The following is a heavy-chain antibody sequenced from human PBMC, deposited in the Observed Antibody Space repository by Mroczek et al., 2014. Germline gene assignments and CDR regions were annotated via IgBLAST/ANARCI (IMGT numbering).Heavy chain of an antibody. CDR1: GGSISSGSYY. V-gene: IGHV4-61*02. J-gene: IGHJ6*03. D-gene: IGHD2-8*01. CDR3: ARVQLFCGNGVCRVEEDYYYYMDV. Sequence: QVQLAGSRGPGLVKPSQTLSLTCTVSGGSISSGSYYWSWIRQPAGKGLEWIGRIYTSGSTNYNPSLKSRVTMSVDTSKNQFSLKLSSVTAADTAVYYCARVQLFCGNGVCRVEEDYYYYMDVWGKGTTVTVSS. CDR2: IYTSGST.